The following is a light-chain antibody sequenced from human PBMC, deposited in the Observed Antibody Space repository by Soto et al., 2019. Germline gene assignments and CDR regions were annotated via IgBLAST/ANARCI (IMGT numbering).Light chain of an antibody. CDR1: NIGRKS. V-gene: IGLV3-21*02. CDR3: XLWSNNIDHYV. CDR2: DDD. Sequence: SYELTQPXSVSVAPGQTATITCGGNNIGRKSVHWYQQRPGQAPVLVVYDDDDRPSGIPERFSGSNSGDTATXXXSXVEAXDEADYYXXLWSNNIDHYVFGSGXXXTVL. J-gene: IGLJ1*01.